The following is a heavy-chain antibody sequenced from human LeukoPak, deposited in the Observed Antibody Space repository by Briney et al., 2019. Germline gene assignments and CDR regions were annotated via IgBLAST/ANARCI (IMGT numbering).Heavy chain of an antibody. CDR2: INHSGST. CDR3: ARAARQGFTMIVVPFFYFDL. D-gene: IGHD3-22*01. J-gene: IGHJ2*01. V-gene: IGHV4-31*03. Sequence: SQTLSLTCTVSGGSISSGASDWGWIRQHPKRGLEWVGYINHSGSTYYNPSLGSRVTMSVDTSKNQFSLKLSSVTAADSAVYYCARAARQGFTMIVVPFFYFDLWGRGALVTVSS. CDR1: GGSISSGASD.